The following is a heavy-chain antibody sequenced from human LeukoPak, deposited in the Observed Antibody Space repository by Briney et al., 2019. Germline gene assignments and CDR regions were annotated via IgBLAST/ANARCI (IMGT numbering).Heavy chain of an antibody. D-gene: IGHD6-6*01. CDR2: IHYSGTT. CDR3: ARFGTSSSRFFDQ. Sequence: SETLSLTCTVSGGSISAYYWSWIRQPPGKGPEGIGYIHYSGTTNYYPSLKSRVTIALDTSKNQFSLKLNSVTAADTAVYYCARFGTSSSRFFDQWGQGTLVTVSS. J-gene: IGHJ4*02. CDR1: GGSISAYY. V-gene: IGHV4-59*01.